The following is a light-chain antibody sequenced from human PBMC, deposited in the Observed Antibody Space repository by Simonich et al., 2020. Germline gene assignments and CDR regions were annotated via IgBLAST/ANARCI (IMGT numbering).Light chain of an antibody. CDR3: QQYNSYHT. V-gene: IGKV1-5*03. Sequence: DIQMTQSPSTLSASVGDRVPITSRAIQSISSWLAWYQQKPRKAPKLLIYKASSLESGVPSRFSGSGSGTEFTLTISSLQPDDFATYYCQQYNSYHTFGQGTKLEIK. CDR2: KAS. J-gene: IGKJ2*01. CDR1: QSISSW.